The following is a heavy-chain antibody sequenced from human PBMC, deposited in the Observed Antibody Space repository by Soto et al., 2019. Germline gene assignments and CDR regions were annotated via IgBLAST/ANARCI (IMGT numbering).Heavy chain of an antibody. CDR3: AKWLVGHSGAPDY. CDR2: IGGSGANT. J-gene: IGHJ4*02. Sequence: GGSLRLSCTASGFTFSIYAMSWVRQAPGKGLEWVSAIGGSGANTYYADSVKGRFTISRDNSENTLYLQMNSLRAEDTAVYYCAKWLVGHSGAPDYWGQGTLVTGSS. V-gene: IGHV3-23*01. D-gene: IGHD1-26*01. CDR1: GFTFSIYA.